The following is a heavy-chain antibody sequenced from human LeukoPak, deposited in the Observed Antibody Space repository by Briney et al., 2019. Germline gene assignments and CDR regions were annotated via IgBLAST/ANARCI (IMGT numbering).Heavy chain of an antibody. Sequence: ASVKVSCKASGYTFTGYYMHWVRRAPGQGLEWMGRINPNSGGTNYAQKFQGRVTMTRDTSISTAYMELSRLRSDDTAVYYCARQGPLGQPHFDYWGQGTLVTVSS. D-gene: IGHD3-16*01. CDR2: INPNSGGT. V-gene: IGHV1-2*06. CDR1: GYTFTGYY. CDR3: ARQGPLGQPHFDY. J-gene: IGHJ4*02.